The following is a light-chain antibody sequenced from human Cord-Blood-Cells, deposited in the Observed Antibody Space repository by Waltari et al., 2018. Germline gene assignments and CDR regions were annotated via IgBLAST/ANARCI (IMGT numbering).Light chain of an antibody. CDR1: SSDVGGYNY. CDR3: SSYTSSSTLV. J-gene: IGLJ1*01. V-gene: IGLV2-14*01. Sequence: QSALTQPASVSGSPGQSITISCTGTSSDVGGYNYVSWYQQHPGKAPKLMIYDVSNRPSGVANRFSGSKPGNTASLTISGLQAEDEADYYCSSYTSSSTLVFGTGIKVTVL. CDR2: DVS.